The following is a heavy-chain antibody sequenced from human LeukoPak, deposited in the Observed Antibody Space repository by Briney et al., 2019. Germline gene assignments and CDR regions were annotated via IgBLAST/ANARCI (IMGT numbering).Heavy chain of an antibody. CDR1: GFTVSSNY. CDR3: ARNQKSDCSSTSCYLYYGMDV. CDR2: INWNGGST. J-gene: IGHJ6*02. Sequence: PGGSLRLSCAAPGFTVSSNYMSWVRQAPGKGLEWVSGINWNGGSTGYADSVKGRFTISRDNAKNSLYLQMNSLRAEDTALYHCARNQKSDCSSTSCYLYYGMDVWGQGTTVTISS. D-gene: IGHD2-2*01. V-gene: IGHV3-20*01.